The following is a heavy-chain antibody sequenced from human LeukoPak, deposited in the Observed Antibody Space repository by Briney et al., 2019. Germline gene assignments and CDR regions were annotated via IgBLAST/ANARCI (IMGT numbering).Heavy chain of an antibody. V-gene: IGHV4-34*01. Sequence: PSETLSLTCAVYGGSFSGYYWSWIRQPPGKGLEWIGEINHSGSTNYNSSLKSRVTISVDTSKNQFSLKLSSVTAADTAVYYCAEIFDRGTPSGDYYYYMDVWGKGTTVTVSS. CDR1: GGSFSGYY. D-gene: IGHD3-9*01. CDR3: AEIFDRGTPSGDYYYYMDV. J-gene: IGHJ6*03. CDR2: INHSGST.